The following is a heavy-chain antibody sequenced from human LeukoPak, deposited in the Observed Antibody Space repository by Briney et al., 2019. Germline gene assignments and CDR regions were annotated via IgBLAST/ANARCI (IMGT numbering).Heavy chain of an antibody. CDR1: GFTFDDSV. CDR3: AKGGYYDLDAFDI. CDR2: INWNGGST. J-gene: IGHJ3*02. V-gene: IGHV3-20*04. D-gene: IGHD1-26*01. Sequence: GGSLRLSCAASGFTFDDSVMSWVRQAPGKGLEWVSSINWNGGSTGYADSVKGRFTISRDSAKNSLYLQMNSLRAEDTALYYCAKGGYYDLDAFDIWGQGTMVTVSS.